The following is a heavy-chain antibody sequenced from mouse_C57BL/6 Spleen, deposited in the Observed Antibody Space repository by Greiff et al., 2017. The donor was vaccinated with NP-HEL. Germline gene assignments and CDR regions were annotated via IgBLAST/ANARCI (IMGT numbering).Heavy chain of an antibody. CDR1: GYTFTSYW. CDR2: IDPSDSET. V-gene: IGHV1-52*01. D-gene: IGHD5-1*01. CDR3: ARRGRTPYYFDY. J-gene: IGHJ2*01. Sequence: VQLQQPGAELVRPGSSVKLSCKASGYTFTSYWMHWVKQRPIQGLEWIGNIDPSDSETHYTQKFKDKATLTVDKSSRTAYMQLSSLTSEDSAVYYCARRGRTPYYFDYWGQGTTLTVSS.